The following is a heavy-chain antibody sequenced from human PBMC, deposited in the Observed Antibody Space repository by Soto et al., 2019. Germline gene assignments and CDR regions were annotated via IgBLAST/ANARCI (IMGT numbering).Heavy chain of an antibody. V-gene: IGHV1-69*12. CDR1: GGTFSSYA. CDR2: IIPIFGTA. D-gene: IGHD1-20*01. Sequence: QVQLVQSGAEVKKPGSSVQVSCKASGGTFSSYAISWVRQAPGQGLEWLGGIIPIFGTANYAQKFQGRVTSTADESTSRAYMELSRLRSEDTAVYYCAREVGGITGFQDWFDPWGQGTLVTVSS. CDR3: AREVGGITGFQDWFDP. J-gene: IGHJ5*02.